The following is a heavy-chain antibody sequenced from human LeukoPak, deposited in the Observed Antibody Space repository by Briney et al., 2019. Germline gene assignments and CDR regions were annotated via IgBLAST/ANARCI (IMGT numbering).Heavy chain of an antibody. J-gene: IGHJ5*02. CDR2: ISGSGGST. CDR1: GFTFSNAW. CDR3: AKAPYGYSSSWFDP. Sequence: GGSLRLSCAGSGFTFSNAWMSWVRQAPGKGLEWVSAISGSGGSTYYADSVKGRFTISRDNSKNTLYLQMNSLRAEDTAVYYCAKAPYGYSSSWFDPWGQGTLVTVSS. V-gene: IGHV3-23*01. D-gene: IGHD6-13*01.